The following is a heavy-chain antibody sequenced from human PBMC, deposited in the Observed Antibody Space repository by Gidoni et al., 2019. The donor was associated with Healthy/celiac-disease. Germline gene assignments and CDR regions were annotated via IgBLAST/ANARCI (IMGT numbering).Heavy chain of an antibody. V-gene: IGHV4-59*01. CDR2: IYYSGST. Sequence: IGYIYYSGSTNYNPSLKSRVTISVDTSKNQFSLKLSSVTAADTAVYYCARVLYGSGSYYDPPHAFDIWGQGTMVTVSS. CDR3: ARVLYGSGSYYDPPHAFDI. J-gene: IGHJ3*02. D-gene: IGHD3-10*01.